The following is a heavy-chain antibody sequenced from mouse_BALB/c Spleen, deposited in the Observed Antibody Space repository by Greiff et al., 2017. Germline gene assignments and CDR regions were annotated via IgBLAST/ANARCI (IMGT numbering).Heavy chain of an antibody. CDR1: GDSITSGY. V-gene: IGHV3-8*02. CDR3: ARRDYYGNYAWFAY. J-gene: IGHJ3*01. Sequence: VQLKESGPSLVKPSQTLSLTCSVTGDSITSGYWNWIRKFPGNKLEYMGYISYSGSTYYNPSLKSRISITRDTSKNQYYLQLNSVTTEDTATYYCARRDYYGNYAWFAYWGQGTLVTVSA. CDR2: ISYSGST. D-gene: IGHD2-1*01.